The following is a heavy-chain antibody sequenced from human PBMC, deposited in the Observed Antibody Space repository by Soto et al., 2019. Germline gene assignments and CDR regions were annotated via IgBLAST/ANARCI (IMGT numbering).Heavy chain of an antibody. CDR2: IYYSGST. CDR1: GGSISSGDYY. Sequence: QVQLQESGPGLVKPSQTLSLTCTVSGGSISSGDYYWSWIRQPPGKGLEWIGYIYYSGSTYYNPSLKSRVTISVATSKNQFSLNLSSVTAADTAVYYCARAEGYLGGGYYYYYGMDVWGQGTTVTVSS. V-gene: IGHV4-30-4*01. J-gene: IGHJ6*02. CDR3: ARAEGYLGGGYYYYYGMDV. D-gene: IGHD1-26*01.